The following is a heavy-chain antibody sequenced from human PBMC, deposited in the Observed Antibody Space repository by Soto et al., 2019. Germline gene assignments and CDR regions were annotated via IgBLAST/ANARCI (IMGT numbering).Heavy chain of an antibody. CDR3: AREYVGATDHYYGMDV. D-gene: IGHD1-26*01. J-gene: IGHJ6*02. Sequence: SVKVSCKASGGTFSSYAISWVRQAPGQGLEWMGGIIPIFGTANYAQRFQGRVTITADESTSTAYMELSSLRSEDTAVYYCAREYVGATDHYYGMDVWGQGTTVTVSS. V-gene: IGHV1-69*13. CDR1: GGTFSSYA. CDR2: IIPIFGTA.